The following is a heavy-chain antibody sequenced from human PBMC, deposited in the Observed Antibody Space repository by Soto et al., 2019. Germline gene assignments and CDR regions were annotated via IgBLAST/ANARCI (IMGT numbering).Heavy chain of an antibody. CDR3: ANYGDYWFDP. CDR2: IYYSGST. CDR1: GGSISSYY. Sequence: SETLSLTCTVSGGSISSYYWSWIRQPPGKGLEWIGYIYYSGSTNYNPSLKSRVTISVDTSKNQFSLKLSSVTAADTAVYYCANYGDYWFDPWGQGTLVTVSS. D-gene: IGHD4-17*01. J-gene: IGHJ5*02. V-gene: IGHV4-59*01.